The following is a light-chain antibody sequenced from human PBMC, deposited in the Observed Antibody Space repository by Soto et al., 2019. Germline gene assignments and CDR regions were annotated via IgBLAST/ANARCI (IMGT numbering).Light chain of an antibody. CDR1: QSISSY. Sequence: ELVLTQSPATLSLSPGERATLSCRASQSISSYLAWYQHKPGQAPRLLIYDAFNRAPGIPARFSGSGSGTDFTLTISSLEPEDFAVYYCQQRSNWPPLTFGGGTKVEIK. J-gene: IGKJ4*01. V-gene: IGKV3-11*01. CDR2: DAF. CDR3: QQRSNWPPLT.